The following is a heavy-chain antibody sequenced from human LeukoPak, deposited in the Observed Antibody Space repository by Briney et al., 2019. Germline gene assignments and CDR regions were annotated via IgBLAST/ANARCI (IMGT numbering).Heavy chain of an antibody. CDR2: IIPIFGTA. J-gene: IGHJ4*02. CDR1: GGTFSSYA. V-gene: IGHV1-69*01. CDR3: ARDALRGCSYGLTIDY. Sequence: SVKVSCKASGGTFSSYAISWVRQAPGQGLEWMGGIIPIFGTANYAQKFQGRVTITADESTSTAYMELSSLRSEDTAVYYCARDALRGCSYGLTIDYWGQGTLVTVSS. D-gene: IGHD5-18*01.